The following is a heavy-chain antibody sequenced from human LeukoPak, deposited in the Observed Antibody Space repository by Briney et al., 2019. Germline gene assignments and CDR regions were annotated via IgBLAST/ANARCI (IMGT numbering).Heavy chain of an antibody. J-gene: IGHJ4*02. CDR2: ISGGSSGST. V-gene: IGHV3-23*01. CDR3: AKDQGSSWYAYFDY. D-gene: IGHD6-13*01. Sequence: GGSLRLSCAASGFTFSDYAMSWVRQAPGKGLEWLSVISGGSSGSTYYADSVTGRFTVSRDNSKNTLFLQMNSLRDEDTALYYCAKDQGSSWYAYFDYWGQGTLVTVSS. CDR1: GFTFSDYA.